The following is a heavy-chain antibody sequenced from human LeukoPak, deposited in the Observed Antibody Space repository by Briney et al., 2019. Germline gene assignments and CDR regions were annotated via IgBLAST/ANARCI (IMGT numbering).Heavy chain of an antibody. J-gene: IGHJ4*02. D-gene: IGHD1-26*01. Sequence: SETLSLTCSVSGDSISSSGYYWGWIRQPPGKGLEWIGSMYYGGNTYYNASLKSRVTISVGTSKNLFSLKLNSVTAADTGVYYCARSKNGKCDYWGQGTLVTVSS. V-gene: IGHV4-39*07. CDR3: ARSKNGKCDY. CDR2: MYYGGNT. CDR1: GDSISSSGYY.